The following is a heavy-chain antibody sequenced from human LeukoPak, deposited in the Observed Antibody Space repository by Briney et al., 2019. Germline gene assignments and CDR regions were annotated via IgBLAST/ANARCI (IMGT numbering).Heavy chain of an antibody. Sequence: GGSLRLSCAASGFTFSDYYMSWIRQAPGKGLEWVSYISSSGSTIYYADSVKGRFAISRDNAKSSLYLQMNSLRAEDTAVYYCARDRGAITFDYWGQGTLVTVSS. J-gene: IGHJ4*02. V-gene: IGHV3-11*01. D-gene: IGHD3-10*01. CDR1: GFTFSDYY. CDR2: ISSSGSTI. CDR3: ARDRGAITFDY.